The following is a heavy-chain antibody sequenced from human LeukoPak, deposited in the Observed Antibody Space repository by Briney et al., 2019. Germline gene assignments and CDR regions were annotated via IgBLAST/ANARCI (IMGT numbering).Heavy chain of an antibody. CDR3: ARRNAMDV. Sequence: GGSLRLSCAASGFTFSNYWMTWVRQAPGKGLEWVANLNRDGSERYYVDSVKGRFTISRDDAKSSLYLQMNSLRAEDTAVYYCARRNAMDVWGQGTTVIVFS. CDR1: GFTFSNYW. V-gene: IGHV3-7*03. J-gene: IGHJ6*02. CDR2: LNRDGSER.